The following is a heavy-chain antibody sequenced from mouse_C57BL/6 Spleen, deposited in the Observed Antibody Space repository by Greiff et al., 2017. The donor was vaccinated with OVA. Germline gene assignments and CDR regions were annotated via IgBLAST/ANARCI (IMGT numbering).Heavy chain of an antibody. CDR2: INPYNGGT. V-gene: IGHV1-19*01. J-gene: IGHJ4*01. Sequence: VQLQQSGPVLVKPGASVQMSCKASGYTFTDYYMNWVKQSHGKSLEWIGVINPYNGGTSYNQKFKGKATLTVDKSSSTAYMELNSLTSEDSAVYYCARSTDDYDDYAMDYWGQGTSVTVSS. D-gene: IGHD2-4*01. CDR1: GYTFTDYY. CDR3: ARSTDDYDDYAMDY.